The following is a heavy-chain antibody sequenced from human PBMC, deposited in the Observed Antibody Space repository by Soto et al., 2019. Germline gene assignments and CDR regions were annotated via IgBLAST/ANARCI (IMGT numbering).Heavy chain of an antibody. CDR2: SKNKTAGETT. D-gene: IGHD1-26*01. Sequence: GGSLRLSCAASGFTFSNAWINWVRQAPGKGLEWVGRSKNKTAGETTDFVAPVKGRFSISRDGSKDSMYLQMYSLKTEDTAVYYCARDTGGSYDYWGQGVQVTVPS. CDR3: ARDTGGSYDY. J-gene: IGHJ4*02. CDR1: GFTFSNAW. V-gene: IGHV3-15*07.